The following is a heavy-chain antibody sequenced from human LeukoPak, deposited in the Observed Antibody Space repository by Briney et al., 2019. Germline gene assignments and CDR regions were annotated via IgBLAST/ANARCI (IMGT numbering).Heavy chain of an antibody. Sequence: GGSLRLSCAASGFTFSSYWMSWVRQAPGKGLEWVANIKQDGSEKYYVDSVKGRFTISRDNAKNSLYLQMNSLRAEDTAVYYCARVNTMVRGASYFDYWGQGTLVTVSS. CDR2: IKQDGSEK. J-gene: IGHJ4*02. D-gene: IGHD3-10*01. V-gene: IGHV3-7*01. CDR3: ARVNTMVRGASYFDY. CDR1: GFTFSSYW.